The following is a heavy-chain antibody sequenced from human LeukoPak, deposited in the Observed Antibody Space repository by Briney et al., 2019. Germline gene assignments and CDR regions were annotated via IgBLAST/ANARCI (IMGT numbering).Heavy chain of an antibody. CDR3: ARDPGYCSGGSCYNFDY. CDR2: INSDGSST. V-gene: IGHV3-74*01. Sequence: PGGSLRLSCAASGFTFSSYWMHWVRQAPGKGLVWVSRINSDGSSTSYADSVKGRFTISRDNAKNTLYLQTNSLRAEDTAVYYCARDPGYCSGGSCYNFDYWGQGTLVTVSS. J-gene: IGHJ4*02. CDR1: GFTFSSYW. D-gene: IGHD2-15*01.